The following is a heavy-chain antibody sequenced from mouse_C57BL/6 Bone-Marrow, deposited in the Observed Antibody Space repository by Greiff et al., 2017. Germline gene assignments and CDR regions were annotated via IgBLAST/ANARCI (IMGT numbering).Heavy chain of an antibody. J-gene: IGHJ4*01. CDR2: IDPENGDT. D-gene: IGHD2-1*01. V-gene: IGHV14-4*01. Sequence: VQLQQSGAELVRPGASVKLSCTASGFNIKDDYMHWVKQRPEQGLEWIGWIDPENGDTEYASKFQGKATITAETSSNTAYLQRSSLTSEDTAVYYCTPYGNYDYAMDYWGQGTSVTVSS. CDR1: GFNIKDDY. CDR3: TPYGNYDYAMDY.